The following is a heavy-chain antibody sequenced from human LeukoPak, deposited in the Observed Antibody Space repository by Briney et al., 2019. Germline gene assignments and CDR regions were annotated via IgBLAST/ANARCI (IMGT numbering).Heavy chain of an antibody. CDR1: GFTFSSYA. Sequence: GGSLRLSCAASGFTFSSYAMHWVRQAPGKGLEWVAVISYDGSTKYYADSVKGRFTISRDNSKNTLYLQMNSLRAEDTAVYYCAKEATTVVRAFDIWGQGTMVTDSS. CDR3: AKEATTVVRAFDI. CDR2: ISYDGSTK. J-gene: IGHJ3*02. V-gene: IGHV3-30-3*01. D-gene: IGHD4-23*01.